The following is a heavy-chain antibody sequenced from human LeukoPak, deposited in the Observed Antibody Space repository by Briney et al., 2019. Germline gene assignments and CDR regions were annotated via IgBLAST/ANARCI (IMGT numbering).Heavy chain of an antibody. CDR3: ASEGIAAAGIDY. Sequence: SQTLSLTCTVSGGSISSGGYYWSWIRQHPGKGLEWIGYIYYSGSTYYNPSLKSRVTISVDTSKNQFSLELSSVTAADTAVYYCASEGIAAAGIDYWGQGTLVTVSS. CDR1: GGSISSGGYY. D-gene: IGHD6-13*01. V-gene: IGHV4-31*03. J-gene: IGHJ4*02. CDR2: IYYSGST.